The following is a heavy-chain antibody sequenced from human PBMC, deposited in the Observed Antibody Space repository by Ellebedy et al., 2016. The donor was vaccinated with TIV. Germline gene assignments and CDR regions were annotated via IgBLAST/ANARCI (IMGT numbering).Heavy chain of an antibody. CDR1: GFTFSNYA. D-gene: IGHD2-21*01. CDR2: IGDTAHNT. Sequence: GESLKISXAASGFTFSNYAMTWVRQAPGKGLEWVSGIGDTAHNTYYVDSVKGRFTISRDNSGNTLYLQMNSLRAEDTAVYYCAKARGSSVIDYNYFGMDVWGQGTTVTV. CDR3: AKARGSSVIDYNYFGMDV. J-gene: IGHJ6*02. V-gene: IGHV3-23*01.